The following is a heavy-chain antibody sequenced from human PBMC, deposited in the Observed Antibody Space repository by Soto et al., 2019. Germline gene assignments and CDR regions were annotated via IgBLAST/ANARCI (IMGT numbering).Heavy chain of an antibody. D-gene: IGHD6-25*01. CDR1: GNALSTWW. J-gene: IGHJ4*02. V-gene: IGHV4-59*12. CDR3: AREGQPAAGTIPHN. CDR2: VYDSGNT. Sequence: PPATPSLAGTCVGNALSTWWWSWIRQPPGKGLEWIGYVYDSGNTNYNPSLESRVTISVDTSKNQFSLSAEDTAVYYCAREGQPAAGTIPHNWGQRTLVTV.